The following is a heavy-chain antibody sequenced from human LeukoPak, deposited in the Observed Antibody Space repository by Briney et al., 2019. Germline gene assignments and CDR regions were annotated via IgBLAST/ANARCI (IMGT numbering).Heavy chain of an antibody. CDR2: ISYDRSKT. J-gene: IGHJ4*02. V-gene: IGHV3-30*04. CDR1: GFNFSTYA. Sequence: PWGSLRLSCAASGFNFSTYAMHWVRQAPGKGLEWVGIISYDRSKTYYADPVKGRFTISRDNAKNKLYLQVNSLRTEDTAVYYCTVEGYCSGGSCYNYFDYWGQGTLVTVSS. CDR3: TVEGYCSGGSCYNYFDY. D-gene: IGHD2-15*01.